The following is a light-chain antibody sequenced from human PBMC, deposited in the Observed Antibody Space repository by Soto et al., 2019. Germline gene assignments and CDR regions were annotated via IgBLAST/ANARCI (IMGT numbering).Light chain of an antibody. CDR3: QQYNNWPRT. V-gene: IGKV3-15*01. Sequence: EIVITQSPGTLSVSPGERATLSCRARQSVSSNVAWYQQQCGQAPRLLIYGASNRATGIPARFSGSGSGTEFTLTISSLQSEDFAVYYCQQYNNWPRTFGQGTKVEIK. CDR2: GAS. CDR1: QSVSSN. J-gene: IGKJ1*01.